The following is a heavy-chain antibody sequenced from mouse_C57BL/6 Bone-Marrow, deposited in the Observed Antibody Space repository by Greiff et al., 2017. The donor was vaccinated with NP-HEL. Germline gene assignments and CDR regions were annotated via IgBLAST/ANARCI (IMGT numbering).Heavy chain of an antibody. V-gene: IGHV2-2*01. CDR3: ARGLLGPPWFAY. J-gene: IGHJ3*01. D-gene: IGHD2-1*01. Sequence: QVQLKQSGPGLVQPSQSLSITCTVSGFSLTSYGVNWVRQSPGKGLEWLGVIWSGGSTDYNAAFISRLSISKDNSKSQVFFKMNSLQADDTAIYYCARGLLGPPWFAYWGQGTLVTVSA. CDR1: GFSLTSYG. CDR2: IWSGGST.